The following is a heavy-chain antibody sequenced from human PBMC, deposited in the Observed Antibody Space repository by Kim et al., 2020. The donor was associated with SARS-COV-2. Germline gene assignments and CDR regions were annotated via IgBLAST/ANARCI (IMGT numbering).Heavy chain of an antibody. CDR1: GASISSGGYY. CDR3: VRGRRDGYNYFDY. CDR2: IDYSGST. D-gene: IGHD5-12*01. V-gene: IGHV4-31*03. J-gene: IGHJ4*02. Sequence: SETLSLTCTVSGASISSGGYYWSWIRQHQGKGLEWIAYIDYSGSTDDNPSGKSRLIISLDKSKNQISLKLSSVTAADTAVYYCVRGRRDGYNYFDYWGQGTLVTVSS.